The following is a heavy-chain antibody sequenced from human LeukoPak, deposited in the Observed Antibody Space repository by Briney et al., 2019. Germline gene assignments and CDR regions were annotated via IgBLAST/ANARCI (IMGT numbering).Heavy chain of an antibody. D-gene: IGHD3-3*01. CDR3: ARDRVELNWFDP. CDR1: GDSVSISSAA. CDR2: TYYRSKWYN. Sequence: SQTLSLTFAISGDSVSISSAAWNWIRQSPSRGLEWLGRTYYRSKWYNDYAVSLKSRITINPDTSKNQFSLQLSSVTPEDTAVYYCARDRVELNWFDPWGQGTLVTVSS. J-gene: IGHJ5*02. V-gene: IGHV6-1*01.